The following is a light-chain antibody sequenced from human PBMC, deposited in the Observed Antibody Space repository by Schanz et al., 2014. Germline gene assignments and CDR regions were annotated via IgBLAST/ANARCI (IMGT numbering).Light chain of an antibody. CDR2: GAS. V-gene: IGKV3-15*01. CDR1: QSVSSN. CDR3: QQYGSSPMYT. J-gene: IGKJ2*01. Sequence: EIVMTQSPATLSVSPGERVTLSCRASQSVSSNLAWYQQKPGQAPSLLIYGASTRATGIPARFSGSGSGTDFTLTISRLEPEDFAVYYCQQYGSSPMYTFGQGTKLEIK.